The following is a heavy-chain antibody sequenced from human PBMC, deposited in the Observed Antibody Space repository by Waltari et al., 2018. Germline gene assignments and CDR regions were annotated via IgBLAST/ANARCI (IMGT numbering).Heavy chain of an antibody. CDR3: ATGGAPPEGAFDI. CDR1: GYTLTDLS. Sequence: QVQLVQSGAEVKKPGASVKVSCTVAGYTLTDLSIHWVRQAPGKGLEWMGGFDPEDADTIYAQKFQGRVTMTEDTSTDTAYMELSSLRSEDTAVYYCATGGAPPEGAFDIWGQGTMVTVSS. D-gene: IGHD3-16*01. CDR2: FDPEDADT. J-gene: IGHJ3*02. V-gene: IGHV1-24*01.